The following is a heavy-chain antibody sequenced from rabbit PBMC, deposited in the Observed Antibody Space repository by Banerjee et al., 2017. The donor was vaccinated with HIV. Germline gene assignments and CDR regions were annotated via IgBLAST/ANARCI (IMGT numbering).Heavy chain of an antibody. D-gene: IGHD1-1*01. CDR1: GLDFNNNYY. CDR2: IYGSSGST. V-gene: IGHV1S40*01. Sequence: QSLEESGGDLVKPGASLTLTCTGSGLDFNNNYYMCWVRQAPGKGLEFIACIYGSSGSTYYASWAKGRFTISKTSSTTVTLQMTSLTAADTATYFCARRSSSSGADYYPLWGQGTLVTVS. CDR3: ARRSSSSGADYYPL. J-gene: IGHJ4*01.